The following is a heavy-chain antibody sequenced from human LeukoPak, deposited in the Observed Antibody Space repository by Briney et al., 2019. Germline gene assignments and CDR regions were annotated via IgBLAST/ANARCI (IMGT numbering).Heavy chain of an antibody. V-gene: IGHV6-1*01. D-gene: IGHD5-24*01. J-gene: IGHJ3*02. CDR1: GDSVSRRDVA. CDR2: TYFTSKWYH. Sequence: SQTLSLTCAISGDSVSRRDVAWNWIRQSPSRGLEWLGRTYFTSKWYHDYAISVKGRISINADTSKNQFSLQLNSVTPEDKAVYYCTGGIRCAFDIWAQGTMVTVSS. CDR3: TGGIRCAFDI.